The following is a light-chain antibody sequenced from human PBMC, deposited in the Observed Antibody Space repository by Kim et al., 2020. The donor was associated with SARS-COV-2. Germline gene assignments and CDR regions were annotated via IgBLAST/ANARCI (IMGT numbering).Light chain of an antibody. V-gene: IGLV2-14*01. J-gene: IGLJ3*02. CDR2: EVS. Sequence: QSALTQPASVSGSPGQSITIPCTGTSSDVGRYDYVSWYQQHPGKAPQLLISEVSNRPSGVSNRCSGSKSGNTASLTISGLEAEDEADYYCSSYTSSYTWVFGGGTQLTVL. CDR3: SSYTSSYTWV. CDR1: SSDVGRYDY.